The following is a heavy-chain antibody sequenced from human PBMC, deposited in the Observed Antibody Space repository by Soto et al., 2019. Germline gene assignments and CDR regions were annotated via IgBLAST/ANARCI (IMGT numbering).Heavy chain of an antibody. D-gene: IGHD4-17*01. CDR1: GFTFSSYA. V-gene: IGHV3-64*01. CDR3: ARIHDSGFSDAFDI. J-gene: IGHJ3*02. Sequence: GGSLRLSCAASGFTFSSYAMHWVRQAPGKGLEYVSAISSNGGSTYYANSVKGRFTISRDNSKNTLYLQMGSLRAEDMAVYYCARIHDSGFSDAFDIWGQGTMATVSS. CDR2: ISSNGGST.